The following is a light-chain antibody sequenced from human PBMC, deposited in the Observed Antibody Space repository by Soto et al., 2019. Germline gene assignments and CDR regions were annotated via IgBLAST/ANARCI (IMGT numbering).Light chain of an antibody. CDR2: AAS. CDR3: QQIYSIPWT. V-gene: IGKV1-39*01. J-gene: IGKJ1*01. Sequence: DIQMTQSPSSLSASVGDRVTVTCRASQSISSYLNWYQQKPGKAPKLLIYAASSLQSGVPSRFSGSGSGTDFTVTISSLQPDVFATCYCQQIYSIPWTCGQGTK. CDR1: QSISSY.